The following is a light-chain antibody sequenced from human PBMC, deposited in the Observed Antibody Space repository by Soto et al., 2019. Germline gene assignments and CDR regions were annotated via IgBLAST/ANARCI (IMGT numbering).Light chain of an antibody. Sequence: EIVMTQSPATLSVSPGERATLSCRASQSVSSKLAWYQQTPGQAPRLLIYGASTRATGIPARFSGSGSGTEFTLTISSLQSEDFAVYYCQHFNNWPLTFGGGTKVDIK. V-gene: IGKV3-15*01. J-gene: IGKJ4*01. CDR1: QSVSSK. CDR3: QHFNNWPLT. CDR2: GAS.